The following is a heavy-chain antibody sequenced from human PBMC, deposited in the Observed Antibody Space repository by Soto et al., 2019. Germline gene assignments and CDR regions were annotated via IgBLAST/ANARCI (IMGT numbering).Heavy chain of an antibody. CDR3: AQWRGTGYCDY. J-gene: IGHJ4*02. CDR1: GFTFSNYG. Sequence: EVQLLDSGGGLVQPGGSLRLSCAASGFTFSNYGMSWVRQAPEKGLEWVSLISGSGGNTYYADSVKGRFTISRDNSKNTLYLQMNSLRAEDTAVYYCAQWRGTGYCDYWGQGTLVTVSS. V-gene: IGHV3-23*01. D-gene: IGHD3-9*01. CDR2: ISGSGGNT.